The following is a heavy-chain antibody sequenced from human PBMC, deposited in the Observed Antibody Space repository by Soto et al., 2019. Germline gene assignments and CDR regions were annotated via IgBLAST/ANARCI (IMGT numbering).Heavy chain of an antibody. Sequence: QVQLVESGGGVVQPGRSLRLSCAASGFTFSSYGMHWVRQAPGKGLEWVAVIWDDGSNKYYADSVKGRFTISRDNSKNTLYLQMNSLRAEDTAVYYCARDRERWSIVPVMDVWGQGTTVTVSS. J-gene: IGHJ6*02. CDR2: IWDDGSNK. CDR3: ARDRERWSIVPVMDV. D-gene: IGHD2-8*01. CDR1: GFTFSSYG. V-gene: IGHV3-33*01.